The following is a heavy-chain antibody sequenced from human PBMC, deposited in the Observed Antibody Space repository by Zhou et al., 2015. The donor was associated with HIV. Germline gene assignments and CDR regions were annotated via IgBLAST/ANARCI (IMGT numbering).Heavy chain of an antibody. Sequence: QVQLVQSGAEVKKPGSSVKVSCKASGGTFSSYAISWVRQAPGQGLEWMGGIIPIFGTANYAQKFQGRVTITADESTSTAYMELSSLRSEDTAVYYCARDRQHTTDKGVSFDIVGPRDNGHRLF. J-gene: IGHJ3*02. V-gene: IGHV1-69*01. CDR2: IIPIFGTA. CDR1: GGTFSSYA. CDR3: ARDRQHTTDKGVSFDI. D-gene: IGHD4-11*01.